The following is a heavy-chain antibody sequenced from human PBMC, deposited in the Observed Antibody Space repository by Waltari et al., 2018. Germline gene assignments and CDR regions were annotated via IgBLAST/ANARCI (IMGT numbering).Heavy chain of an antibody. CDR1: GDTFSRYA. CDR3: ARDTWGSNHYFEF. Sequence: QVQLVQSGAEVKKPGSLVKVSCKASGDTFSRYAISWVRQAPGQGLEWMGTSVPSFGTANYARKFQGRVTLTADKSTSTAYMELNSLTFEDTAIYFCARDTWGSNHYFEFWGQGTLVTVSS. D-gene: IGHD3-16*01. CDR2: SVPSFGTA. V-gene: IGHV1-69*08. J-gene: IGHJ4*02.